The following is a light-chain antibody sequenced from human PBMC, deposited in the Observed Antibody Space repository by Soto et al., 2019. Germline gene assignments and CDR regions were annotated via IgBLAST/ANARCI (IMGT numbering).Light chain of an antibody. V-gene: IGKV3-20*01. CDR1: QSSNSY. Sequence: EIVLTQSPATLSLSPGERATLSCRASQSSNSYLAWYQQKPGQAPRLLIYAASSRATGTPDRFSAGGSGRDXXXXXXXLXPGDFAVYFCQQYGNSPITFGQGTRLEIK. J-gene: IGKJ5*01. CDR2: AAS. CDR3: QQYGNSPIT.